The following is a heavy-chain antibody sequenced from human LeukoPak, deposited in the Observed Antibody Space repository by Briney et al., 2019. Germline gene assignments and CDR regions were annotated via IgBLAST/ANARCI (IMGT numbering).Heavy chain of an antibody. V-gene: IGHV2-5*02. CDR2: IYWDDDK. J-gene: IGHJ5*02. Sequence: SGPTLVKATQTLTLTCTFSGFSLRTNGVGVGWIRQPPGKALEWLALIYWDDDKRYSPSLKSRLTITKDTSKNQVVLTMTDMDPVDTATYYCARKSLDIVVVPAAIANWFDPWGQGTLVTVSS. D-gene: IGHD2-2*01. CDR1: GFSLRTNGVG. CDR3: ARKSLDIVVVPAAIANWFDP.